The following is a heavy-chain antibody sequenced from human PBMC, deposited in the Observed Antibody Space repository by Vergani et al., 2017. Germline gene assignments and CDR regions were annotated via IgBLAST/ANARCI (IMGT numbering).Heavy chain of an antibody. CDR2: INPSGGST. J-gene: IGHJ6*02. CDR1: GGTFSSYA. V-gene: IGHV1-46*01. Sequence: QVQLVQSGAEVKKPGSSVKVSCKASGGTFSSYAISWVRQAPGQGLEWMGIINPSGGSTSYAQKFQGRVTMTSDTSTSTVYMELSSLRSEDTAVYYCARDFNIVVVVAAPYYYGMDVWGQGTTVTVSS. CDR3: ARDFNIVVVVAAPYYYGMDV. D-gene: IGHD2-15*01.